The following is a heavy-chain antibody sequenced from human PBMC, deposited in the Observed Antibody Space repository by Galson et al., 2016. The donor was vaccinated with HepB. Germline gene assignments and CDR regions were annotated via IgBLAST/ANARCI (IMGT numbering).Heavy chain of an antibody. CDR1: GDSVSSKSAA. V-gene: IGHV6-1*01. D-gene: IGHD2-15*01. CDR2: TYHTSNWYS. Sequence: ISGDSVSSKSAAWNWIRHSPSRGLEWLGRTYHTSNWYSDYAVSVKSRITINPDTSKNQFSLQLNSVTPEDTAVYYCARGHLVVPFSFYFDYWGQGSLVAVSS. J-gene: IGHJ4*02. CDR3: ARGHLVVPFSFYFDY.